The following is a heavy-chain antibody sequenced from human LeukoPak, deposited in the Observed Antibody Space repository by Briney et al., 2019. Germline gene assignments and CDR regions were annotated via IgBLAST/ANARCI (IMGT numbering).Heavy chain of an antibody. V-gene: IGHV3-23*01. Sequence: GGSLRLSCAASGFTFSSYAMSWVRQAPGKGLEWVSAISGSGGSTYYADPVKGRFTISRDNSKNTLYLQMNSLRAEDTAVYYCAKDLLSGYDGPFDYWGQGTLVTVSS. CDR2: ISGSGGST. CDR3: AKDLLSGYDGPFDY. D-gene: IGHD5-12*01. J-gene: IGHJ4*02. CDR1: GFTFSSYA.